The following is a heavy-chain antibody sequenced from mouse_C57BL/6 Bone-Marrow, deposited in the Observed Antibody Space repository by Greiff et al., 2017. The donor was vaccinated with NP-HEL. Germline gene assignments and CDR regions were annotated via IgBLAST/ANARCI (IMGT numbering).Heavy chain of an antibody. CDR3: ARFDYDPYYAMDY. V-gene: IGHV3-8*01. J-gene: IGHJ4*01. CDR1: GYSITSDY. CDR2: ISYSGST. Sequence: VPLKESGPGLAKPSQTLSLTCSVTGYSITSDYWNWIRKFPGNKLEYMGYISYSGSTYYNPSLKSRISITRDTSKNQYYLQLNSVTTEDTATYYCARFDYDPYYAMDYWGQGTSVTVSS. D-gene: IGHD2-4*01.